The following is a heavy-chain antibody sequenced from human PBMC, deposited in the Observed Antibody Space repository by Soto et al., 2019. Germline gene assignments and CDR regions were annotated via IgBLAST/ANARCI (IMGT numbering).Heavy chain of an antibody. J-gene: IGHJ4*02. CDR3: AKDGGWSLAVAGLFDY. CDR2: ISDSGDNI. Sequence: PGGSLRLSCAASGFTFSSYAMSWVRQAPGKGLEWVSIISDSGDNIYYADSVKGRFTISRDNAKNTLYLQIKSLRVEDTALYYCAKDGGWSLAVAGLFDYWGPGTQVTVSS. D-gene: IGHD6-19*01. CDR1: GFTFSSYA. V-gene: IGHV3-23*01.